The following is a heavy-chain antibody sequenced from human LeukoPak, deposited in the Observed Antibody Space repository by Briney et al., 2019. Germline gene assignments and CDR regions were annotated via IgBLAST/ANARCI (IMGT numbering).Heavy chain of an antibody. CDR1: GFTFSSYE. J-gene: IGHJ4*02. V-gene: IGHV3-48*03. CDR2: ISSSGSTI. Sequence: GGSLRLSCAASGFTFSSYEMNWVRQAPGKGLEWVSYISSSGSTIYYADSVKGRFTISRDNAENTLYLQMNSLRAEDTAVYYCARSTPAVPFNYWGQGTLVTVSS. CDR3: ARSTPAVPFNY. D-gene: IGHD2-2*02.